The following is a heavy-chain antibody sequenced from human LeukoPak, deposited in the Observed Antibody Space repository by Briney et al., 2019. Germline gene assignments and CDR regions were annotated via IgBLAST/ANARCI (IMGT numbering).Heavy chain of an antibody. V-gene: IGHV5-51*01. CDR3: ARARHYGSGSYYPFDY. Sequence: PGESLKISCKGSGYTFSSYWIAWVRHMPGKGLEWMGIIYPGDSDTRYSPSFQGQVTISADKSISTAYLQWSSLKASDTAMYYCARARHYGSGSYYPFDYWGQGILVTVSS. D-gene: IGHD3-10*01. CDR2: IYPGDSDT. CDR1: GYTFSSYW. J-gene: IGHJ4*02.